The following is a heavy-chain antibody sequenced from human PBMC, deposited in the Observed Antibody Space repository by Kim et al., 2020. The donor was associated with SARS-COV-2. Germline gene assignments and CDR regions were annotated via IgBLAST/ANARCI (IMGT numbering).Heavy chain of an antibody. CDR1: GGSISSSSYY. J-gene: IGHJ6*02. CDR3: ARMYSYVSGSYPPFSGMDV. V-gene: IGHV4-39*07. CDR2: IYYSGST. D-gene: IGHD3-10*01. Sequence: GGSISSSSYYWGWIRQPPGKGLEWIGGIYYSGSTYYNPSLKSRVTISVDTSKSQFSLKLRSVTAADTAVYYCARMYSYVSGSYPPFSGMDVWGQGTTVTVSS.